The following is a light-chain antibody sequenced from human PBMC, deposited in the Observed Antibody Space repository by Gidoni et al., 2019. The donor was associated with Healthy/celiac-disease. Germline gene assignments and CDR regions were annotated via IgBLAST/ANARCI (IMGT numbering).Light chain of an antibody. CDR2: DAS. J-gene: IGKJ5*01. Sequence: EIVLTQSPATLSLSPGERATLSCRASQSVSSYLAWYQQNPGQAPRLLIYDASNRATGIPARFSGSGSGTDCTLTISSLEPEDFAVYYCQQRSNWPPPITFGQGTRLEIK. CDR3: QQRSNWPPPIT. CDR1: QSVSSY. V-gene: IGKV3-11*01.